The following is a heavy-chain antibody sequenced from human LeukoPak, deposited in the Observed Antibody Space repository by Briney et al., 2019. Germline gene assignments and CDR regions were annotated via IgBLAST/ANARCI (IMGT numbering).Heavy chain of an antibody. D-gene: IGHD1-1*01. J-gene: IGHJ3*02. V-gene: IGHV3-48*01. CDR1: GFTFSSYS. CDR3: ARDLPTIWGLGAFDI. Sequence: PGGSLRLSCAASGFTFSSYSMNWVRQAPGNGLEWVSYISSSSSTIYYADSVKGRFTISRDNANNSLYLQMNSLRAEDTAVYYCARDLPTIWGLGAFDIWGQGTKATVSS. CDR2: ISSSSSTI.